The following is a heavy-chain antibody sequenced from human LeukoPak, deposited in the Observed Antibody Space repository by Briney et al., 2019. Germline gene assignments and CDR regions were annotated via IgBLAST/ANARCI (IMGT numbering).Heavy chain of an antibody. CDR1: GYTFTSDY. Sequence: ASVKVSCKASGYTFTSDYIHWVRQAPGQGLEWMGIINPSGGSTNYAQKFQGRVTMTRDTSTSTVYMDLSSLRSEDTAVYYCARGGFNYNILTGAFDIWGQGTMVTVSS. CDR3: ARGGFNYNILTGAFDI. CDR2: INPSGGST. D-gene: IGHD3-9*01. J-gene: IGHJ3*02. V-gene: IGHV1-46*01.